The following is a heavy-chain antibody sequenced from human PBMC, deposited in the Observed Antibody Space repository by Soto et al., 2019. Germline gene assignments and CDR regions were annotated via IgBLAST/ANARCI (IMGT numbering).Heavy chain of an antibody. CDR2: INHSGST. V-gene: IGHV4-34*01. Sequence: LSEPLSPTCAVYGGSFSAYYWSWIRQRPGKGREWIGEINHSGSTNYNPSLRSRVTMSVGTSKNQCSRKLGSVTAADTAVYDCARDLLRGSSSGMDVWGQGTTVTVSS. D-gene: IGHD4-17*01. J-gene: IGHJ6*02. CDR3: ARDLLRGSSSGMDV. CDR1: GGSFSAYY.